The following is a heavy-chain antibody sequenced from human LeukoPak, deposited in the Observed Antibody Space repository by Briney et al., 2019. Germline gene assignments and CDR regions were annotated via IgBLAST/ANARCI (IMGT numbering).Heavy chain of an antibody. Sequence: GRSLRLSCAASGFTFSSYSMNCVRQAPGKGLEWVSCITSTSSYTYYADSVKGRFTISRDNAKNSLYLQMNSLRAEDTAVYYCARGVNGSGGQLDYWGQGTLVTVSS. CDR3: ARGVNGSGGQLDY. V-gene: IGHV3-21*01. D-gene: IGHD3-10*01. CDR2: ITSTSSYT. J-gene: IGHJ4*02. CDR1: GFTFSSYS.